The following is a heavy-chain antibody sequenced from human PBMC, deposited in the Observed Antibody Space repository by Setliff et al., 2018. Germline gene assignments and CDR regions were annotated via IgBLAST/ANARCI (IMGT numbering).Heavy chain of an antibody. J-gene: IGHJ4*02. CDR1: GGSISSSSYY. D-gene: IGHD3-3*01. Sequence: SETLSLTCTVSGGSISSSSYYWGWIRQPPGKGLEWIGRIHYSGSTYYNPSLKSRVTISVDTSKNQFSLKLSSVTAADTAVYYCARRETYYNFWSGYYAYWGQGTLVTVSS. CDR3: ARRETYYNFWSGYYAY. CDR2: IHYSGST. V-gene: IGHV4-39*07.